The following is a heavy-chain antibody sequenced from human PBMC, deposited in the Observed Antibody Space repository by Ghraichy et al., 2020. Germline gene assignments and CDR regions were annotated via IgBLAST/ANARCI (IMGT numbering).Heavy chain of an antibody. Sequence: GGSLRLSCAASGFTVSSNYMSWVRQAQGKGLAWVSVIYSGGGTYYADSVKGRFTISRDNSKNTLYLQMNSLRAEDTAVYYCARDQRYYGSGSYYKDYWCQETLVTVSS. CDR2: IYSGGGT. V-gene: IGHV3-53*01. CDR3: ARDQRYYGSGSYYKDY. CDR1: GFTVSSNY. D-gene: IGHD3-10*01. J-gene: IGHJ4*02.